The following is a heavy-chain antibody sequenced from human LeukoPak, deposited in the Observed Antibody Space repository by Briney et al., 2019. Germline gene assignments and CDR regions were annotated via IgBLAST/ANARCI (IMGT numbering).Heavy chain of an antibody. CDR3: AKGPITILRFHVYFDY. D-gene: IGHD3-3*01. V-gene: IGHV3-23*01. CDR1: GFTFSSYA. CDR2: ISGSGGST. J-gene: IGHJ4*02. Sequence: GGSLRLSCAASGFTFSSYAMSWVRQAPGKGLEWVSAISGSGGSTYYADSVKGRFTISRDNSKNTLYLQMNSLRAEDTAVYYCAKGPITILRFHVYFDYWGQGTLVTVSS.